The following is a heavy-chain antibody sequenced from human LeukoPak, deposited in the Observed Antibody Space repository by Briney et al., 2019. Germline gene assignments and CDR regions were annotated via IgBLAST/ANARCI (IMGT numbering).Heavy chain of an antibody. D-gene: IGHD2-21*02. CDR2: INPNAGVT. V-gene: IGHV1-2*02. Sequence: ASVKVSCKASGYTFTGYYMHWVRQAPGQGLTWMGWINPNAGVTNYAQKFQGRVTMTRATSINTAYMELDRLTSDDTAIYYCARSYCGGDCYWTIDYWGQGTLVTVSS. J-gene: IGHJ4*02. CDR3: ARSYCGGDCYWTIDY. CDR1: GYTFTGYY.